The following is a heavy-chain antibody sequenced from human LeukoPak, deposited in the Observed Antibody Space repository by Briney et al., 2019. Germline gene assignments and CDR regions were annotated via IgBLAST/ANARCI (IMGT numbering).Heavy chain of an antibody. CDR2: INHSGST. J-gene: IGHJ4*02. Sequence: PSETLSLTCTVSGGSISSSSYYWSWIRQPPGKGLEWNGEINHSGSTNYNPSLKSRVTISVDTSKNQFSLKLSSVTAADTAVYYCARWFGEPYYFDYWGQGTLVTVSS. D-gene: IGHD3-10*01. CDR1: GGSISSSSYY. CDR3: ARWFGEPYYFDY. V-gene: IGHV4-39*07.